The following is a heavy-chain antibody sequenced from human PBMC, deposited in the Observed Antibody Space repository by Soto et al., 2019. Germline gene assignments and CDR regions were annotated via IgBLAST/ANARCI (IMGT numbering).Heavy chain of an antibody. V-gene: IGHV4-4*07. J-gene: IGHJ5*02. CDR2: IYATGTT. Sequence: PSETLSLTCTVSGASISGYYWSWIRKSAGRGLEWIGRIYATGTTDYNPSLKSRVMMSVDTSKKQFSLKLRSVAAADTAVYYCVRDGTKTLRDWFDPWGQGISVTVSS. CDR1: GASISGYY. D-gene: IGHD1-1*01. CDR3: VRDGTKTLRDWFDP.